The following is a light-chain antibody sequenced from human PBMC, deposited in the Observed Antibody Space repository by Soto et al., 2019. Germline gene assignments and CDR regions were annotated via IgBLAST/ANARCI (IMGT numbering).Light chain of an antibody. V-gene: IGKV3-15*01. CDR1: QSVSSN. CDR2: GAS. CDR3: QQYNNWPPIT. J-gene: IGKJ5*01. Sequence: EIVVTQSPATLSVSPGERATLSCRASQSVSSNLAWYQQKPGQAPRLLIYGASTRATGIPARFSGSASGTEFSLTISSLQSEDFAVYYCQQYNNWPPITFGQGTRLEIK.